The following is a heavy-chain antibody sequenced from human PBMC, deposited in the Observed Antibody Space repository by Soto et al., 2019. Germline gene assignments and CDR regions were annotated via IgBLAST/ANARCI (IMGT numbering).Heavy chain of an antibody. V-gene: IGHV4-31*03. CDR2: IYYSGST. Sequence: PSETLSLTCTVSGGSISSGGYYWSWIRQHPGKGLEWIGYIYYSGSTYYNPSLKSRVTISVDTSKNQFSLKLSSVTAADTAVYYCARGWLIAAAPETLPNWFDPWGQGTLVTVSS. CDR3: ARGWLIAAAPETLPNWFDP. J-gene: IGHJ5*02. D-gene: IGHD6-13*01. CDR1: GGSISSGGYY.